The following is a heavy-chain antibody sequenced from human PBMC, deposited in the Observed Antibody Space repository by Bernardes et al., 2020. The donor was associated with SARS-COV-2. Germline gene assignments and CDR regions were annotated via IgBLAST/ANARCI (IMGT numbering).Heavy chain of an antibody. CDR3: ARDPPWTGPNDAFDI. Sequence: ASVKVSCKTSGYTFTGYYLHWVRQAPGPGLEWLGRINPNSRGTNYAQKFQGRVTMTGDTSISTAYLELSRLRSDDTAVYYCARDPPWTGPNDAFDIWGQGTMVTVSS. CDR1: GYTFTGYY. J-gene: IGHJ3*02. D-gene: IGHD5-12*01. V-gene: IGHV1-2*06. CDR2: INPNSRGT.